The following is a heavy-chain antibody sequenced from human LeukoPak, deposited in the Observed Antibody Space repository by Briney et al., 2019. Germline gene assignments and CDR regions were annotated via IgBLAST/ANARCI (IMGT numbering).Heavy chain of an antibody. CDR2: INWNGGST. J-gene: IGHJ4*02. V-gene: IGHV3-20*04. Sequence: GGFLRLSCAASGFTFDDYGMSWVRHAPGKGLEWVSGINWNGGSTDYADSVKGRFTISRDNGKNSLYLQMNSLRAEDTAVYYCANVRIAVAAPTDYWGQGTLVTASS. CDR3: ANVRIAVAAPTDY. D-gene: IGHD6-19*01. CDR1: GFTFDDYG.